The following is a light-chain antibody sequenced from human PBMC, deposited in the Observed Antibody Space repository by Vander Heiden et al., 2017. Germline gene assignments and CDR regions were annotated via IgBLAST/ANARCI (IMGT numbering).Light chain of an antibody. J-gene: IGKJ3*01. CDR3: QQRSNWPPGG. Sequence: EIVLTQSPATLSLSPGERATLSCSASQSVSSYLAWYQQKPGQDPRLLIYDASNRATGIPARFSGSGSGTDFTLTISSLEPEDFAVYYCQQRSNWPPGGFGPGTKVDIK. CDR2: DAS. CDR1: QSVSSY. V-gene: IGKV3-11*01.